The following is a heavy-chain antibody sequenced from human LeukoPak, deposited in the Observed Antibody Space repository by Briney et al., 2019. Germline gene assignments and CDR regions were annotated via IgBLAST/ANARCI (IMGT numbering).Heavy chain of an antibody. D-gene: IGHD2-2*01. CDR2: VRGDGGTT. CDR3: ANHLACRSHNCPSFDE. CDR1: GLMFSSYW. J-gene: IGHJ4*02. Sequence: GGSLRLSCAASGLMFSSYWMHWVRQVPGKGVEWVSRVRGDGGTTTYADSVKGRFTISRDNAKNTLYLQMNSLRAEDTAVYYCANHLACRSHNCPSFDEWGQGTLVTVSS. V-gene: IGHV3-74*01.